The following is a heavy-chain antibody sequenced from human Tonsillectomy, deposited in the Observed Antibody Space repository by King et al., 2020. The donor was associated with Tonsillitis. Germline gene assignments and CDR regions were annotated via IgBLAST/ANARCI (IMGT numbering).Heavy chain of an antibody. J-gene: IGHJ6*02. CDR3: ASDVVELVSWQHYNYYGMDV. CDR1: GFTFGDYG. D-gene: IGHD1-1*01. V-gene: IGHV3-20*04. CDR2: INWNGGGT. Sequence: VQLVESGGNVVRPGGSLRLSCAASGFTFGDYGMSWVRQAPGKGLEWVSGINWNGGGTGYADSVKGRFTISRDNAKSSLYLQMNSLRAGDTALYYCASDVVELVSWQHYNYYGMDVWGQGTTVTVSS.